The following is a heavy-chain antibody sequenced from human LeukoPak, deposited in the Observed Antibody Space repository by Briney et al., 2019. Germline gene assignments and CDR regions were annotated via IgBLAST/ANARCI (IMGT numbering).Heavy chain of an antibody. V-gene: IGHV3-23*01. CDR1: GFTFSSYA. CDR3: ARPMYYYDSSGYHPIDY. CDR2: ISGSGGST. J-gene: IGHJ4*02. Sequence: PGGSLRLSCAASGFTFSSYAMSWVRQAPGKGLEWVSAISGSGGSTYYADSVKGRFTISRDNSKNTLYPQMNSLRAEDTAVYYCARPMYYYDSSGYHPIDYWGQGTLVTVSS. D-gene: IGHD3-22*01.